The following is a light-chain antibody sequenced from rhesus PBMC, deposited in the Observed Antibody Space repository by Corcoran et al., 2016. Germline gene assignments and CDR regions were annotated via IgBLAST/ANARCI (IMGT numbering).Light chain of an antibody. CDR2: AAS. V-gene: IGKV2-78*01. CDR1: QSLLHSSGYNY. J-gene: IGKJ4*01. Sequence: DIVMTQSPLFLSVTPGEPASISCRSSQSLLHSSGYNYLHWYLQKPGPSPPLPIYAASNLASGVPDRFSGSGSGTDFSLKISRVEADDIGVYFCEQTLQAPLTFGGGAKVELK. CDR3: EQTLQAPLT.